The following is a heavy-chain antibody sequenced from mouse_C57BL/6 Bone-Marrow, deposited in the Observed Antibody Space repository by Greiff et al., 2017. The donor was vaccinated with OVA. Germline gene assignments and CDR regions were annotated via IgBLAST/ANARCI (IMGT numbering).Heavy chain of an antibody. CDR2: IYPRAGST. V-gene: IGHV1-78*01. CDR3: ARSGYYGNYVAFFDY. J-gene: IGHJ2*01. CDR1: GYTFTDHT. D-gene: IGHD2-1*01. Sequence: QVQLQQSDAELVKPGASVKISCKVSGYTFTDHTLHWMKQRPEQGLEWIGYIYPRAGSTKYNEKFKGKATLTADKSSSTAYMQLNSLTSEDSAVYFCARSGYYGNYVAFFDYWGQGTTLTVSS.